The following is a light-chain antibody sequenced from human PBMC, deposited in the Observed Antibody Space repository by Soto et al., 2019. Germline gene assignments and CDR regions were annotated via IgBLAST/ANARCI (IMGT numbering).Light chain of an antibody. CDR3: SSYTSSSTQYV. CDR2: EVS. J-gene: IGLJ1*01. CDR1: GSDVGRYNF. V-gene: IGLV2-14*01. Sequence: QSVLTQPASVSGSPGQSIAISCTGTGSDVGRYNFVSWYQQHPGKAPKLMIYEVSNRPSGVPDRFSGSKTGNTASPTIAVLQAEDEADYYCSSYTSSSTQYVFGTGTKLTVL.